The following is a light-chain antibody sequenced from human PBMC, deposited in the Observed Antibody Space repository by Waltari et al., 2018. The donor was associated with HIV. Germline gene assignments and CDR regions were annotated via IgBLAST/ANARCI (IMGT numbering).Light chain of an antibody. Sequence: VLTHPPSVSVAPNQTSTVACIGDSIGVRDLPWYRQRSGQAPEVVIHDYRDRAPGIPGRITGSNSGDMATLTIASVEAGDEAVYYCQVWGATNDWVFGGGTKVTVL. CDR1: SIGVRD. V-gene: IGLV3-21*02. CDR2: DYR. CDR3: QVWGATNDWV. J-gene: IGLJ3*02.